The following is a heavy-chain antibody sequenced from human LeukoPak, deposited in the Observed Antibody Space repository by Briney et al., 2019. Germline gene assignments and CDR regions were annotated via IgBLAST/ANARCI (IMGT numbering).Heavy chain of an antibody. J-gene: IGHJ5*02. CDR2: IYPGDSDT. D-gene: IGHD6-13*01. Sequence: GESLKISCKGSGYSFTSYWIGWVRQIPGKGLEWMGIIYPGDSDTRYRPSFQGQVTISADKSISTAYLQWSSLKASDTAMYYCVRSQMAYSSIFDPWGQGTLVTVSS. CDR3: VRSQMAYSSIFDP. CDR1: GYSFTSYW. V-gene: IGHV5-51*01.